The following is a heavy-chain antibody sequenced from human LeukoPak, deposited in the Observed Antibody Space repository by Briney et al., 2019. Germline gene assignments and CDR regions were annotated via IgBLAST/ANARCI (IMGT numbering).Heavy chain of an antibody. V-gene: IGHV4-30-4*01. J-gene: IGHJ4*02. CDR1: GGSISTNDYF. D-gene: IGHD4-17*01. CDR2: IHYSGIT. CDR3: ARAPLTTATSDYFDL. Sequence: SETLSLTCTVSGGSISTNDYFWSWLRQSPEKGLEWIGYIHYSGITKSNPSLESRLTLSVDTSKNQLSLRLTSVTAADTAVYYCARAPLTTATSDYFDLWGLGTLVTVSS.